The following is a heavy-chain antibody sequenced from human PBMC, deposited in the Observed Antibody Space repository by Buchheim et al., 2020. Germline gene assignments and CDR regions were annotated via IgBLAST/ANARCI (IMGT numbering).Heavy chain of an antibody. CDR3: ARVIDYYGMDV. V-gene: IGHV4-4*02. Sequence: QVQLQESGPGLVKPSGTLSLTCAVSGASISSNNWWSWVRQPPGKGLEWIGEIHLSGSTNYNPSLKSRVTISLDKSEYQFSLKLTFVTAADTAVYYCARVIDYYGMDVWGQGTT. CDR2: IHLSGST. J-gene: IGHJ6*02. CDR1: GASISSNNW.